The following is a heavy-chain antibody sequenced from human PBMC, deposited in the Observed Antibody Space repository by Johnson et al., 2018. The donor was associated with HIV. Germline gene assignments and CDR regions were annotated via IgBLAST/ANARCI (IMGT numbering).Heavy chain of an antibody. D-gene: IGHD3-22*01. CDR2: ISWNSGSV. J-gene: IGHJ3*02. CDR1: GFTFDDYA. Sequence: VQLVESGGGVVRPGGSLRLSCAASGFTFDDYAIHWVRQAPGKGLEWVSGISWNSGSVGQADSVTGRFAISRDNAKNSLYLQMNSLRAEDTALYYWAKGGGYGEDDAFDIWGQGTMVAVSS. CDR3: AKGGGYGEDDAFDI. V-gene: IGHV3-9*01.